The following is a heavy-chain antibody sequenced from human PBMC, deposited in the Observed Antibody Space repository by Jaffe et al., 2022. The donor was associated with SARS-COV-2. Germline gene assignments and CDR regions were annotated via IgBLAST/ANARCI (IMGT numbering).Heavy chain of an antibody. J-gene: IGHJ4*02. CDR3: ARAQTGGGIAAAGDFDY. V-gene: IGHV1-8*01. D-gene: IGHD6-13*01. CDR2: MNPNSGNT. Sequence: QVQLVQSGAEVKKPGASVKVSCKASGYTFTSYDINWVRQATGQGLEWMGWMNPNSGNTGYAQKFQGRVTMTRNTSISTAYMELSSLRSEDTAVYYCARAQTGGGIAAAGDFDYWGQGTLVTVSS. CDR1: GYTFTSYD.